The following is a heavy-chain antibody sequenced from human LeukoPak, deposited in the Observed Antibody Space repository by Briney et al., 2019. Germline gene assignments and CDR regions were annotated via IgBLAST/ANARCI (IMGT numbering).Heavy chain of an antibody. V-gene: IGHV3-7*01. D-gene: IGHD6-13*01. J-gene: IGHJ4*02. CDR2: IRQDGSEK. CDR1: GFTFSSYW. Sequence: GGSLRLSCAASGFTFSSYWMTWVRQAPGKGLEWVANIRQDGSEKYYAGSVKGRFTISRDNAKNSLYLQMNSLRAEDTAVYYCARDLAAAGRPDYWGQGTLVTVSS. CDR3: ARDLAAAGRPDY.